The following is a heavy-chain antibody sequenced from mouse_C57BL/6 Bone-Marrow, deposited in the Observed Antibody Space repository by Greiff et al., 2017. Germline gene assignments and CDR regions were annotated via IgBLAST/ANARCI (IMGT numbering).Heavy chain of an antibody. Sequence: QVQLKESGPELVKPGASVQISCKASGYAFSSSWMNWVKQRPGKGLEWIGRIYPGDGDTNYNGKFKGKATLTADKSSSTAYMQLSSLTSEDSAVYFCAIYDYDRYYYAMDYWGQGTSVTVSS. CDR1: GYAFSSSW. CDR2: IYPGDGDT. D-gene: IGHD2-4*01. V-gene: IGHV1-82*01. CDR3: AIYDYDRYYYAMDY. J-gene: IGHJ4*01.